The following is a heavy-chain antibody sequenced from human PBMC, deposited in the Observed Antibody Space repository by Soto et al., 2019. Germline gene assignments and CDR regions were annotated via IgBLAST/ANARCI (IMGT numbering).Heavy chain of an antibody. V-gene: IGHV4-34*01. CDR2: INHSGST. Sequence: SETLSLTCAFYGGSFGGYYWSWIRQPPGKGLERIGEINHSGSTNNNPSLKSRVTISVDTSKNQFSLKLSSVTAADTAVYYCARGLRSWTYYFDYWGQGIQVTVSS. CDR3: ARGLRSWTYYFDY. J-gene: IGHJ4*02. CDR1: GGSFGGYY. D-gene: IGHD6-13*01.